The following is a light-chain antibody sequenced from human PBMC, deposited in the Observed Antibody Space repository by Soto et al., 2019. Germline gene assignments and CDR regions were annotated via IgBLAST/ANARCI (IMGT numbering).Light chain of an antibody. J-gene: IGKJ2*01. Sequence: DIQMTQSPSSLSASVGDRVTITCRASQSISSYLNWFQQKPGKAPEFLIYAASNLQSGVPSRFSGGGSGTDFTLTISSLQPEDFATYYCQQSYNTPYTFGQGTKLEIK. CDR2: AAS. V-gene: IGKV1-39*01. CDR1: QSISSY. CDR3: QQSYNTPYT.